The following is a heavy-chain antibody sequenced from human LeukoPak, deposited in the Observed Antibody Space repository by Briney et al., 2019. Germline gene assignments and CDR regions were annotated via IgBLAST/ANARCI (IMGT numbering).Heavy chain of an antibody. Sequence: GGSLRLSCAASGFTFSSYAMSWVRQAPGKGLEWVSVISGSGGSTSYADSVKGRFTISRDNSMNTLYLQMNSLRAEDTAVYYCAKDDRIQTRRYSYNYWGQGTLVTVSS. CDR2: ISGSGGST. CDR3: AKDDRIQTRRYSYNY. V-gene: IGHV3-23*01. D-gene: IGHD5-18*01. J-gene: IGHJ4*02. CDR1: GFTFSSYA.